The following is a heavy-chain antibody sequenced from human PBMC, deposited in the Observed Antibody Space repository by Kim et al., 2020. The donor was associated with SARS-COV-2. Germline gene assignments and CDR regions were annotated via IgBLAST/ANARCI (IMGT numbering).Heavy chain of an antibody. D-gene: IGHD6-13*01. V-gene: IGHV4-39*01. Sequence: SETLSLTCTVSGGSISSSSYYWGWIRQPQGKGLEWIGSIYYSGSTYYNPSLKSRVTISVDTSKNQFSLKLSSVTAADTAVYYCARHMAAAGLFDYWGQGTLVTVSS. CDR3: ARHMAAAGLFDY. CDR2: IYYSGST. J-gene: IGHJ4*02. CDR1: GGSISSSSYY.